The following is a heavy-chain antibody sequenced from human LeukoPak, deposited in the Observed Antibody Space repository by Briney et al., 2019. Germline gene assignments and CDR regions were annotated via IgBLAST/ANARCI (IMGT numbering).Heavy chain of an antibody. V-gene: IGHV3-21*04. J-gene: IGHJ4*02. CDR3: ARVYINYYFDY. CDR1: GFTFSSYS. D-gene: IGHD4-11*01. CDR2: ISSSSSYI. Sequence: GGSLRLSCAASGFTFSSYSMNWVRQAPGKGLEWVSSISSSSSYIYYADSVKGRFTISRDNSKNTLYLQMNSLRAEDTAVYYCARVYINYYFDYWGQGTLVTVSS.